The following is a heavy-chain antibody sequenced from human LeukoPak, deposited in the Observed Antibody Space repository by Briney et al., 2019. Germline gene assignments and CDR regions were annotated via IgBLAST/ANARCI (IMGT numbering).Heavy chain of an antibody. CDR3: ARDNPTMTHGLLLH. D-gene: IGHD2-21*01. CDR2: INHSGST. Sequence: SETLSLTCAVYGGSVSGYYWSWIRQPPGKGLEWIGEINHSGSTNYNPSLKSRVTISVDTSKNQFSLKLRSVTAADTAVYYCARDNPTMTHGLLLHWGQGTLVTVSS. V-gene: IGHV4-34*01. J-gene: IGHJ4*02. CDR1: GGSVSGYY.